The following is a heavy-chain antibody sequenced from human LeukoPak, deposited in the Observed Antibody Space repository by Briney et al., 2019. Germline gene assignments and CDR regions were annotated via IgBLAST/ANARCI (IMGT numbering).Heavy chain of an antibody. CDR3: ATVHCSGGSCYDGSYYGMDV. CDR1: GFTFSRYW. Sequence: GGSLRLSCAASGFTFSRYWMSWVRQAPGKGLEWVANIKQDGSEKYYVDSVKGRFTISRDNAKNSLYLQMNSLRDEDTAVYYCATVHCSGGSCYDGSYYGMDVWGQGTTVTVSS. D-gene: IGHD2-15*01. J-gene: IGHJ6*02. CDR2: IKQDGSEK. V-gene: IGHV3-7*02.